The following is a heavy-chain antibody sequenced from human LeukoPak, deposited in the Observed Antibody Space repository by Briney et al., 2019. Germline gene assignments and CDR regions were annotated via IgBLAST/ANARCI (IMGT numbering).Heavy chain of an antibody. D-gene: IGHD2-2*01. J-gene: IGHJ5*01. CDR1: GYTFSSHG. V-gene: IGHV1-18*01. CDR3: ARGSVIYCSSASCYSWFDS. Sequence: ASVKVSCKASGYTFSSHGISWVRQAPGQGLEWMGWISAYRGNTNYAQKFQGRITMTTDTSTNTVYMELRSLRSDDTAVYYCARGSVIYCSSASCYSWFDSWGQGTLVTVSS. CDR2: ISAYRGNT.